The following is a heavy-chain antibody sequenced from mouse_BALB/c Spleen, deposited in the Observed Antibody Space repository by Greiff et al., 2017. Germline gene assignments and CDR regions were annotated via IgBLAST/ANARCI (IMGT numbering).Heavy chain of an antibody. CDR3: ARGYYYGRSFDY. V-gene: IGHV5-6-5*01. J-gene: IGHJ2*01. CDR2: ISSGGST. CDR1: GFTFSSYA. Sequence: EVMLVESGGGLVKPGGSLKLSCAASGFTFSSYAMSWVRQTPEKRLEWVASISSGGSTYYPDSVKGRFTISRDNARNILYLQMSSLRSEDTAMYYCARGYYYGRSFDYWGQGTTLTVSS. D-gene: IGHD1-1*01.